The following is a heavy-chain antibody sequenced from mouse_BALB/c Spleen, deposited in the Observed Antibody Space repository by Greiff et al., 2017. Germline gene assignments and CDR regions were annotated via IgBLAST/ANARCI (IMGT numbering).Heavy chain of an antibody. CDR2: ISYSGST. CDR1: GDSITSGY. J-gene: IGHJ1*01. D-gene: IGHD1-1*01. CDR3: ARRGTTVVTYWYFDV. V-gene: IGHV3-8*02. Sequence: VQLKESGPSLVKPSQTLSLTCSVTGDSITSGYWNWIRKFPGNKLEYMGYISYSGSTYYNPSLKSRISITRDTSKNQYYLQLNSVTTEDTATYYCARRGTTVVTYWYFDVWGAGTTVTVSS.